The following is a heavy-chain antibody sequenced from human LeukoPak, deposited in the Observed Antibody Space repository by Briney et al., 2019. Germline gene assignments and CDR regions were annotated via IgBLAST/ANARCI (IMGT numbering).Heavy chain of an antibody. Sequence: GRSLRLSCAASGSTFSSYGMHWVRQAPGKGLEWVAVISYDGSNKYYADSVKGRFTISRGNSKNTLYLQMNSLRAEDTAVYYCVGFDYYDSSGYYRGWFDPWGQGTLVTVSS. J-gene: IGHJ5*02. CDR2: ISYDGSNK. CDR1: GSTFSSYG. CDR3: VGFDYYDSSGYYRGWFDP. D-gene: IGHD3-22*01. V-gene: IGHV3-30*03.